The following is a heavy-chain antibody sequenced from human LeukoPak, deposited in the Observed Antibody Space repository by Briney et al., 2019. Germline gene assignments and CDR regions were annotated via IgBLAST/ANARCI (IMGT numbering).Heavy chain of an antibody. CDR2: IRYDGSNK. D-gene: IGHD2-15*01. CDR3: AKTPYCSGGSCYSGYFDY. V-gene: IGHV3-30*02. Sequence: GGSLRLSCAASGFTFSSYGMHWVRQAPGKGLEWVAFIRYDGSNKYYADSVKGRFTLSRDNSKNTLYLQMNSLRAEDTAVYYCAKTPYCSGGSCYSGYFDYWGRGTLVTVSS. J-gene: IGHJ4*02. CDR1: GFTFSSYG.